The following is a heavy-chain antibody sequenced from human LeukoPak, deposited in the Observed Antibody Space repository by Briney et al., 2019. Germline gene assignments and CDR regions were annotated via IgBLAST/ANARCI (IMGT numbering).Heavy chain of an antibody. CDR3: ARGGHFDF. CDR2: IRTNNYR. Sequence: GGSLRLSCAASGFSFSSYTMNWLRQAPGKGLEWVSSIRTNNYRYGAGSVKGRFTISRDNAKNSLFLQMDSLRAEDTAVYYCARGGHFDFWGRGTLVTVSS. CDR1: GFSFSSYT. J-gene: IGHJ4*02. V-gene: IGHV3-21*01. D-gene: IGHD3/OR15-3a*01.